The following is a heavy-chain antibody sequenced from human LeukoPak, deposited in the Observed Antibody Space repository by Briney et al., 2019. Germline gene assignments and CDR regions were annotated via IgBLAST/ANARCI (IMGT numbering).Heavy chain of an antibody. J-gene: IGHJ1*01. CDR3: ARSNSGSSHRGYFQH. V-gene: IGHV4-59*08. CDR1: GGSISSYY. D-gene: IGHD1-26*01. Sequence: PSETLSLTCTVSGGSISSYYWSWIRQPPGKGLEWIGYIYYSGSTNYNPSLKSRVTISVDTSKNQFSLKLSSVTAADTAVYYCARSNSGSSHRGYFQHWGQGTLVTVSS. CDR2: IYYSGST.